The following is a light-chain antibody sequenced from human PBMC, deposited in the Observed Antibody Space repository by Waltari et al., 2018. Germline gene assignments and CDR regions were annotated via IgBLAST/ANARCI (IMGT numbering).Light chain of an antibody. J-gene: IGKJ2*01. V-gene: IGKV3-20*01. CDR3: QQYGSSILYT. CDR1: QSLTKRY. Sequence: EVVLKQSPDTLSLSPGERATLSCRASQSLTKRYLAWYQQKPGQAPRLLIYGASSRAPGIPNRFSGSGSGTDFTLTISRLEPEDFAVYYCQQYGSSILYTFGQGTKLEVK. CDR2: GAS.